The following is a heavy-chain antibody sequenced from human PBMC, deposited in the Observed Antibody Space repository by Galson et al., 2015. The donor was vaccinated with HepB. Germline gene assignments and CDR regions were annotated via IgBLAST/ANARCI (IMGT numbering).Heavy chain of an antibody. CDR2: IKSKTDGGTT. J-gene: IGHJ4*02. Sequence: SLRLSCAASGFTFSNAWMSWVRQAPGKGLEWVGRIKSKTDGGTTDYAAPVKGRFTIPRDDSKNTLYLQMNSLKTEDTAVYYCTTGVDTAMPPDYWGQGTLVTVSS. V-gene: IGHV3-15*01. CDR3: TTGVDTAMPPDY. CDR1: GFTFSNAW. D-gene: IGHD5-18*01.